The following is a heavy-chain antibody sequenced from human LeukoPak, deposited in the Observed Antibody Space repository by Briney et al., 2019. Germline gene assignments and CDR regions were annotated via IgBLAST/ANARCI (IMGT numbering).Heavy chain of an antibody. J-gene: IGHJ4*02. D-gene: IGHD6-19*01. CDR1: GFTFSSYA. V-gene: IGHV3-23*01. CDR3: AKDGGSGWYESGY. CDR2: ISGSGGRT. Sequence: GGSLRLSCAASGFTFSSYAMRWVRQPPGKGLEWVSAISGSGGRTYYADSVKGRFTICSDDSKNTLDLQINSLRGDGTAVYYRAKDGGSGWYESGYGGQGTLLTVSS.